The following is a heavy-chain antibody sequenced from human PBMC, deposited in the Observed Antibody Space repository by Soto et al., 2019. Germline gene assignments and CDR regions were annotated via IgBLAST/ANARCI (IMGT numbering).Heavy chain of an antibody. J-gene: IGHJ5*02. V-gene: IGHV4-31*03. CDR1: GGSISSGGYY. CDR2: IYYSGST. CDR3: ARIVDP. Sequence: QVQLQESGPGLVKPSQTLSLTCTVSGGSISSGGYYWSWIRQHPGKGLEWIGYIYYSGSTYFNPSLNSRFTLSVDTSKTHFSLMLSSVTAATTAVYYCARIVDPCGHRTLVTVSS.